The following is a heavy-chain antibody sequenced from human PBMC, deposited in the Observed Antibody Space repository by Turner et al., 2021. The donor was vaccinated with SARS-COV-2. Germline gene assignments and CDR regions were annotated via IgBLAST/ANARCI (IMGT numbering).Heavy chain of an antibody. Sequence: QVQLVESGGGVVQPGRSLRLSWAASGFTFSSYGMHWVRQVPGKGLEWGAVIWNDGSNKYYADSGKGRFTISRDNSENTLYLQMTSLRAEDTAVYYCARAHYYGSGRGAFDIWGQGTMVTISS. CDR1: GFTFSSYG. CDR2: IWNDGSNK. V-gene: IGHV3-33*01. J-gene: IGHJ3*02. D-gene: IGHD3-10*01. CDR3: ARAHYYGSGRGAFDI.